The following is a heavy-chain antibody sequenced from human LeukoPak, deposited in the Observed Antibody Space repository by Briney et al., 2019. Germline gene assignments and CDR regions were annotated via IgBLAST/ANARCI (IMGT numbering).Heavy chain of an antibody. D-gene: IGHD3-9*01. CDR1: DYSISSGYY. J-gene: IGHJ3*02. Sequence: PSETLSLTCTVSDYSISSGYYWGWIRQPPGKGLEWIGSIYHSGSTYYNPSLKSRVTISVDTSKNQFSLKLSSVTAADTAVYYCAGARLRYFDWLSATDAFDIWGQGTMVTVSS. CDR2: IYHSGST. CDR3: AGARLRYFDWLSATDAFDI. V-gene: IGHV4-38-2*02.